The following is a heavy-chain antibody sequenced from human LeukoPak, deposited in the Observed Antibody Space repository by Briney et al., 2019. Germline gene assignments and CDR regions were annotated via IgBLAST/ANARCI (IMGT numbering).Heavy chain of an antibody. Sequence: PGGSLRLSCAASGFTFSSYAMSWVRQAPGKGLEWVSAISGSGGSTYYADSVKGRFTISRGNSKNTLYLQMNSLRAEDTAVYYCARDRGSSWRYFDYWGQGTLVTVSS. D-gene: IGHD6-13*01. V-gene: IGHV3-23*01. CDR1: GFTFSSYA. CDR2: ISGSGGST. CDR3: ARDRGSSWRYFDY. J-gene: IGHJ4*02.